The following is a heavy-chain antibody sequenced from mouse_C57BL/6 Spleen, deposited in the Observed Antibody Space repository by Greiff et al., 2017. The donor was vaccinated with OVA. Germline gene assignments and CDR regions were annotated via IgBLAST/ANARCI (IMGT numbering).Heavy chain of an antibody. V-gene: IGHV7-3*01. J-gene: IGHJ4*01. Sequence: EVQLVESGGGLVQPGGSLSLSCAASGFTFTDYYMSWVRQPPGKALEWLGFIRDKANGYTTEYSASVKGRFTISRDNSQSILYLQMNALRAEDSATYYCASYYDYDPLYAMDDWGQGTSVTVSS. CDR3: ASYYDYDPLYAMDD. CDR2: IRDKANGYTT. D-gene: IGHD2-4*01. CDR1: GFTFTDYY.